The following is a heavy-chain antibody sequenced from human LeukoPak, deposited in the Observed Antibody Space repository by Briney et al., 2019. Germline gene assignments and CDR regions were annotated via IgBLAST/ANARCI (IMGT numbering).Heavy chain of an antibody. J-gene: IGHJ4*02. Sequence: GGSVRLSCAASGFTFSSYGMHWVRQAPGKGLEWVACIRSDGSNKYYADSVKGRFTISRHNSTNTLYLEMNNLTANDTAVYYLAKDVLLRYGYEDYRGQGHLVTVSS. CDR1: GFTFSSYG. CDR2: IRSDGSNK. V-gene: IGHV3-30*02. D-gene: IGHD5-18*01. CDR3: AKDVLLRYGYEDY.